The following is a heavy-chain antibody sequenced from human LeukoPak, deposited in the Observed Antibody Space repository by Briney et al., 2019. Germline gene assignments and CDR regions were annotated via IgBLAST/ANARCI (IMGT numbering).Heavy chain of an antibody. V-gene: IGHV1-69*04. CDR3: ARAVYLGGNWFDP. CDR2: IIPILGIA. J-gene: IGHJ5*02. Sequence: SVKVSCKASGGTFSSYAISWVRQAPGQGLEWMGRIIPILGIANYAQKFQGRVTMTRDMPISTAYMELSRLRSDDTAVYYCARAVYLGGNWFDPWGQGTLVTVSS. D-gene: IGHD5/OR15-5a*01. CDR1: GGTFSSYA.